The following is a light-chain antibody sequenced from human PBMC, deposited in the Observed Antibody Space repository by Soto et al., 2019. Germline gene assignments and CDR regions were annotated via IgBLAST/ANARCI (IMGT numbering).Light chain of an antibody. CDR3: HQYYNRPWT. Sequence: EIVMRQSPDTLSVSPGERASLACRASQSVSSSLAWYQQKPGQAPRLLIFGASTRATGIPARFSGSGSGTEFTLTISSLQSEDFALYYCHQYYNRPWTFGQGTKVEIK. CDR1: QSVSSS. J-gene: IGKJ1*01. V-gene: IGKV3-15*01. CDR2: GAS.